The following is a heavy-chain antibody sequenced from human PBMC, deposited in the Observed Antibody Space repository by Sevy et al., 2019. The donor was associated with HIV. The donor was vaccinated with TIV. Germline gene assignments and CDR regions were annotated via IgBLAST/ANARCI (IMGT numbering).Heavy chain of an antibody. Sequence: GGSLRLSCAASGFTFSSYAMSWVRQAPGKGLEWVSAISGSGGSTYYADSVKGRFTISRDNSKNTLYLQMNSLRAEDTAIYYCAKTWGRYSSSWYPAWFDPWGQGTLVTVSS. CDR3: AKTWGRYSSSWYPAWFDP. J-gene: IGHJ5*02. V-gene: IGHV3-23*01. D-gene: IGHD6-13*01. CDR1: GFTFSSYA. CDR2: ISGSGGST.